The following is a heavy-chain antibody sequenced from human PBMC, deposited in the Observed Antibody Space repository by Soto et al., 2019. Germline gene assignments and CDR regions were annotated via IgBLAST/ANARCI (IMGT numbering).Heavy chain of an antibody. D-gene: IGHD6-19*01. CDR3: CRAGDSSGWSDAFDI. CDR1: GYTFTSYY. CDR2: LNPSGGGT. V-gene: IGHV1-46*03. J-gene: IGHJ3*02. Sequence: QVQVVQSGAEVKEPGASVKVSCKASGYTFTSYYIHLVRQAPGQGLEWMGVLNPSGGGTNFAQEFQGRLTMTSDTSTSTVYMELSSLRSEDTAVYYCCRAGDSSGWSDAFDIWGQGTMVTVSS.